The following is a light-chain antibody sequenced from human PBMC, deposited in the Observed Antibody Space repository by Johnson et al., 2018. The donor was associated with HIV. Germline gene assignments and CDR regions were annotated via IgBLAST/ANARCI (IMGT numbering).Light chain of an antibody. Sequence: QSVLTQPPSVSAAPGQRVTISCSGRGSNIGSHYVSWYQQLPGTAPKLLIFENNKRPSGTPDRFSGSKSGTSATLGITGLQTGDEADYYCGTWDSRRGVFGTGTKVTVL. CDR1: GSNIGSHY. CDR2: ENN. J-gene: IGLJ1*01. V-gene: IGLV1-51*02. CDR3: GTWDSRRGV.